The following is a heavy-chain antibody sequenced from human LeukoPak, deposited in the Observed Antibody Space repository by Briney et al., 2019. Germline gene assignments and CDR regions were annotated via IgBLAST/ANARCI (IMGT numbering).Heavy chain of an antibody. D-gene: IGHD2-15*01. CDR2: IIPIFGTA. V-gene: IGHV1-69*05. CDR1: GGTFSSYA. Sequence: GSSVKVSCKASGGTFSSYAISWVRQAPGQGLEWMGGIIPIFGTANYAQKFQGRVTITTDESTSTAYMELSSLRSEDTAVYYCARGSQPYYSGGSCYHRWYYYYYMDVWGKGTTVTVSS. CDR3: ARGSQPYYSGGSCYHRWYYYYYMDV. J-gene: IGHJ6*03.